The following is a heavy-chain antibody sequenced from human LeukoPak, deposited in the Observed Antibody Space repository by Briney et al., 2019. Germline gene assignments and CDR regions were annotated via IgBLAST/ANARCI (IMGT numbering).Heavy chain of an antibody. CDR3: AKQLGYCSDGSCYFPY. CDR2: ISNNGGYT. J-gene: IGHJ4*02. D-gene: IGHD2-15*01. V-gene: IGHV3-23*01. CDR1: GFTFSSSA. Sequence: GGSLRLSCAASGFTFSSSAVSWVRQAPGKGLEWVSVISNNGGYTYYADSVQGRFTISRDNSKSTLCLQMNSLRAEDTAVYYCAKQLGYCSDGSCYFPYWGQGTLVTVSS.